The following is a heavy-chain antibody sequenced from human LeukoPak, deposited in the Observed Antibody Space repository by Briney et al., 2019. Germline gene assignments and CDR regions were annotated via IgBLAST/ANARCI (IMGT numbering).Heavy chain of an antibody. CDR2: IGGSGGST. V-gene: IGHV3-23*01. CDR1: GFTFSSYA. CDR3: AKDRSGYEGGGFDY. D-gene: IGHD5-12*01. J-gene: IGHJ4*02. Sequence: GGSLRLSCAASGFTFSSYAMSWVRQAPGKWLEWVSAIGGSGGSTYYADSVKGRFTISRDNSKNTLYLQMNSLRAEDTAVYYCAKDRSGYEGGGFDYWCQGTLVTVSS.